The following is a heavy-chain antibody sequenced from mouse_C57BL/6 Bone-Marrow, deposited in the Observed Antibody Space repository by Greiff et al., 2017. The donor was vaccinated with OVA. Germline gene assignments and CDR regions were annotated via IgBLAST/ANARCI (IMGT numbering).Heavy chain of an antibody. CDR1: GFTFSSYA. CDR3: ARETTVVYYYAMDY. CDR2: ISDGGSYT. Sequence: EVKVEESGGGLVKPGGSLKLSCAASGFTFSSYAMPWVRQTPEKRLEWVATISDGGSYTYYPDNVKGRFTISRDNAKNNLYLQMSHLKSEDTAMYYCARETTVVYYYAMDYWGQGTSVTVSS. D-gene: IGHD1-1*01. V-gene: IGHV5-4*01. J-gene: IGHJ4*01.